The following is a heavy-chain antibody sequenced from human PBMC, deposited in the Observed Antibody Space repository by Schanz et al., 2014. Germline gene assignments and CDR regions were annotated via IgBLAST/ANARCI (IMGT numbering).Heavy chain of an antibody. D-gene: IGHD5-18*01. CDR2: ISHNTFYT. Sequence: VYLVESGGGLVQPGGSLRLSCAASGFTFTDYYISWIRQAPGMGLEWVSYISHNTFYTDYADSVKGRFTISRDNAKNSVYLQMNTLRAEDTAIYFCARDVYRSGRPFDLWGQGTLVTVSS. J-gene: IGHJ5*02. V-gene: IGHV3-11*06. CDR3: ARDVYRSGRPFDL. CDR1: GFTFTDYY.